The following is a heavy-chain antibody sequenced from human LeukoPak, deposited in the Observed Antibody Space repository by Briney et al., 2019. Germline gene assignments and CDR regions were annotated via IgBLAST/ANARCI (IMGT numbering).Heavy chain of an antibody. J-gene: IGHJ6*02. CDR1: GYTFTSYG. CDR2: ISAYNGNT. Sequence: ASVTVSCKASGYTFTSYGISWVRQAPGQGLEWMGWISAYNGNTNYAQKLQGRVTMTTDTSTSTAYMELRSLRSDDTAVYYCATNRGSYPRFYYGMDVWGQGTTVTVSS. V-gene: IGHV1-18*01. D-gene: IGHD1-26*01. CDR3: ATNRGSYPRFYYGMDV.